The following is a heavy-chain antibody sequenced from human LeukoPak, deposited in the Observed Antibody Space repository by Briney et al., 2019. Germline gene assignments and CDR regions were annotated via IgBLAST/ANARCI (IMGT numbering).Heavy chain of an antibody. Sequence: SETLSLTCAVYGGSFSGYYWSWIRQPPGKGLEWIGEINHSGSTNYNPSLKSRVTISVDTCKNQFSLKLSSVTAADTAVYYCARAGLQYDYVWGSYRPHSIDYWGQGTLVTVSS. CDR3: ARAGLQYDYVWGSYRPHSIDY. J-gene: IGHJ4*02. CDR1: GGSFSGYY. D-gene: IGHD3-16*02. CDR2: INHSGST. V-gene: IGHV4-34*01.